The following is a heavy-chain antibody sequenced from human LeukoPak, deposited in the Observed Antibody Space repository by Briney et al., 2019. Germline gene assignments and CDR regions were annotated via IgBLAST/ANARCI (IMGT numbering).Heavy chain of an antibody. J-gene: IGHJ4*02. Sequence: SETLSLTCTVSGGSVSSGSYYWSWIRQPPGKGLEWIGYIYYSGSTYYNPSLKSRVTISVDTSKNQFSLKLSSVTAADTAVYYCARVRVVADYYFDYWGQGTLVTVSS. CDR1: GGSVSSGSYY. D-gene: IGHD3-22*01. CDR3: ARVRVVADYYFDY. V-gene: IGHV4-31*03. CDR2: IYYSGST.